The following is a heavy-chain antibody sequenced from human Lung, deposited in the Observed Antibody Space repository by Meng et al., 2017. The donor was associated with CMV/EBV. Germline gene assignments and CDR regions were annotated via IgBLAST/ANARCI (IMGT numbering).Heavy chain of an antibody. CDR2: VSYDGSNK. J-gene: IGHJ6*02. Sequence: GGSLRLXXAASGFTFRSYVMHWVRQAPGRGLEWVTLVSYDGSNKYYADSVNGRFTISRDNSRNTLYLQMNSLRVEDTAVYYCATDDSRSPYHSYGMDVWGQGTXVTVSS. D-gene: IGHD6-6*01. CDR1: GFTFRSYV. V-gene: IGHV3-30*04. CDR3: ATDDSRSPYHSYGMDV.